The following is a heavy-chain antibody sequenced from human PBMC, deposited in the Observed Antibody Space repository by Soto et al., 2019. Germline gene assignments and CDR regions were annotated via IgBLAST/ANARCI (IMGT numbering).Heavy chain of an antibody. J-gene: IGHJ6*02. CDR1: GFTFSNAW. D-gene: IGHD2-8*01. V-gene: IGHV3-15*01. CDR2: IKSKTDGGTT. CDR3: VRAGVAPYYYYGMDV. Sequence: GGSLRLSCAASGFTFSNAWMSWVRQAPGKGLEWVGRIKSKTDGGTTDYAAPVKGRFTISRENDRNALYLQMNSLRGGDTAVYFCVRAGVAPYYYYGMDVWGQGTTVTVSS.